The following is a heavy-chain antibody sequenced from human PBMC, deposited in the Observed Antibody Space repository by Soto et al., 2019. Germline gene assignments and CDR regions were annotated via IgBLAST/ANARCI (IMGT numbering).Heavy chain of an antibody. Sequence: SESLSLTCTVSGGSISSGGYYWSWIRQHPGKGLEWIGYIYYSGSTYYNPSLKSRVTISVDTSKNQFSLKLSSVTAADTAVYYCARAAYKYYDFWSGPSHAFDIWGQGTMVTVSS. CDR2: IYYSGST. CDR3: ARAAYKYYDFWSGPSHAFDI. CDR1: GGSISSGGYY. D-gene: IGHD3-3*01. J-gene: IGHJ3*02. V-gene: IGHV4-31*03.